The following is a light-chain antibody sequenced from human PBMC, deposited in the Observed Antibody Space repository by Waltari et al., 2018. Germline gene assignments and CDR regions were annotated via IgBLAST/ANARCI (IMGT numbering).Light chain of an antibody. V-gene: IGKV3-11*01. CDR2: DVS. J-gene: IGKJ3*01. CDR1: QSVANF. CDR3: QQRNKWPLT. Sequence: DIVLTQSPATLSLSPGERATLSCRASQSVANFLAWYQQKPGQAPRLLIYDVSNRATDIPARFSGSGFATDFTLTISDVEPEDIAVYYCQQRNKWPLTF.